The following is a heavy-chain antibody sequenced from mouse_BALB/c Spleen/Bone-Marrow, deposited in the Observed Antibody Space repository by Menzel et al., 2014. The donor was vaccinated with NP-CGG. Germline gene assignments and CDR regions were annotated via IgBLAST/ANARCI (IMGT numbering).Heavy chain of an antibody. D-gene: IGHD4-1*01. CDR1: GFNIKDTY. CDR2: IDPASDYT. V-gene: IGHV14-3*02. Sequence: VQLQQPGAELVKSGASVKLSCTASGFNIKDTYMHWVKQRPEQGLEWIGRIDPASDYTQFDSKFQGKATITADTSSNTAYLQLSSLTSEDTAVYYCATLTGTFDYWGQGTTLTVSS. CDR3: ATLTGTFDY. J-gene: IGHJ2*01.